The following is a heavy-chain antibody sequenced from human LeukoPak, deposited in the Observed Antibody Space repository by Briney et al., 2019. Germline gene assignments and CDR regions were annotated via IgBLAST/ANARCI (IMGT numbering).Heavy chain of an antibody. V-gene: IGHV1-69*04. Sequence: SVKVSCKASGGTFSSYAISWVRQAPGQGLEWMGRIIPILGIANYAQKFQGRVTITADKSTSTAYMELSSLRSEDTAVYYCARDHHCSGGSCAYYYYGMDVWGQGTTVTVSS. CDR3: ARDHHCSGGSCAYYYYGMDV. D-gene: IGHD2-15*01. CDR1: GGTFSSYA. J-gene: IGHJ6*02. CDR2: IIPILGIA.